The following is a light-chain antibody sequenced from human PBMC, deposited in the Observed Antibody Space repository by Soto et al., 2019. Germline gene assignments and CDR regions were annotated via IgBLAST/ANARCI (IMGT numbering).Light chain of an antibody. Sequence: DIQMSQSPSSLSASVGDRVTITCQASQNINNYLNWYQQKPGRAPKLLIYDASNLEAGVPSRFRGSGSGTDFTFTISRLQPEDIATYYCQQYENLPTFGQGTRLQIK. V-gene: IGKV1-33*01. CDR1: QNINNY. J-gene: IGKJ5*01. CDR2: DAS. CDR3: QQYENLPT.